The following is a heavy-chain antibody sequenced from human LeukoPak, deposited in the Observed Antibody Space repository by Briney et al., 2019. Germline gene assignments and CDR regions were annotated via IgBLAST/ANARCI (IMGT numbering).Heavy chain of an antibody. J-gene: IGHJ4*02. V-gene: IGHV1-18*01. Sequence: ASVKVSCKASGYTFTSYGISWVRQAPGQGLEWMGWISAYNGNTNYAQKLQGRVTMTTDTSTSTASMELRSLRSDDTAAYYCARDFSPRYSSSWFDYWGQGTLVTVSS. CDR1: GYTFTSYG. D-gene: IGHD6-13*01. CDR3: ARDFSPRYSSSWFDY. CDR2: ISAYNGNT.